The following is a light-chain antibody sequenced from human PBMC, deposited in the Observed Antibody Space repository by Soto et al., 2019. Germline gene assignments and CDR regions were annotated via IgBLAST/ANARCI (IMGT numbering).Light chain of an antibody. CDR2: WAS. Sequence: DIVMTQSPDSLAVSLGERATINCKSSQSVLFSSNNKNYLAWYQQKPGQPPKLLIYWASTRESGVPNRFSGSGSGKDFTLPISSLQAEDVSVYYCQQSYSTPITFGQGTRLEIK. CDR3: QQSYSTPIT. V-gene: IGKV4-1*01. J-gene: IGKJ5*01. CDR1: QSVLFSSNNKNY.